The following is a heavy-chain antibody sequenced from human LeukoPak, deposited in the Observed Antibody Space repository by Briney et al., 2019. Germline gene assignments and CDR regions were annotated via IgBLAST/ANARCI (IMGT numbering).Heavy chain of an antibody. CDR3: AKMSYDGSGFYYFDY. Sequence: SETLSLTCTVSGGSISSYYWSRIRQPPGKGLEWIGYIYYSGSTNYNPSLKSRLTISVDTSKNQFSLKLSSVTAADTALYYCAKMSYDGSGFYYFDYWGQGNLVTVSS. V-gene: IGHV4-59*01. D-gene: IGHD3-22*01. J-gene: IGHJ4*02. CDR1: GGSISSYY. CDR2: IYYSGST.